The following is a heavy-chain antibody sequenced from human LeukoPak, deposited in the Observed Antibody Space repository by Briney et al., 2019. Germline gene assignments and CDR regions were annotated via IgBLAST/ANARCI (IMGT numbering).Heavy chain of an antibody. V-gene: IGHV1-8*01. J-gene: IGHJ4*02. CDR2: MNPNSGNT. CDR3: AGLVNRYRGCHGGCY. Sequence: ASVKVSCKASGYTFTSYDINWVRQATGQGLEWMGWMNPNSGNTGYAQKFQGRVTMTRNTSISTAYMELSSLRSEDTAVYYCAGLVNRYRGCHGGCYWGQGTLVTVSS. CDR1: GYTFTSYD. D-gene: IGHD3-9*01.